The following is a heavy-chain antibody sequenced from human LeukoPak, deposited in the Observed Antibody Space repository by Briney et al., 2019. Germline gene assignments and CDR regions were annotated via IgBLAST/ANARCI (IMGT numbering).Heavy chain of an antibody. CDR3: ARDRSTPRSQWLVMADAFDI. CDR1: GFTFSDYY. CDR2: ISSSGSTI. J-gene: IGHJ3*02. Sequence: GGSLRLSCAASGFTFSDYYMSWIRQAPGKGLEWVSYISSSGSTIYYADSVKGRFTISRDNAKNSLYLQMNSLRAEDTAVYYCARDRSTPRSQWLVMADAFDIWGQGTMVTVSS. V-gene: IGHV3-11*01. D-gene: IGHD6-19*01.